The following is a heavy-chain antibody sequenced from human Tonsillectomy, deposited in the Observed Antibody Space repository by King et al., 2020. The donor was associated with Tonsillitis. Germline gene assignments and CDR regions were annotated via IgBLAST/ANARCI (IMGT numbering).Heavy chain of an antibody. CDR3: AKDGDYYDSSGYYYFNDY. Sequence: VQLVESGGGLVQPGGSLRLSCAASGFTFSSYAMSWVRQAPGKGLEWVSAISGSGGSTYYADSVKGRFTISRDNSKNTLYLQMNSLRAEDTAVYYCAKDGDYYDSSGYYYFNDYWGQGTLVTVSS. CDR1: GFTFSSYA. D-gene: IGHD3-22*01. J-gene: IGHJ4*02. CDR2: ISGSGGST. V-gene: IGHV3-23*04.